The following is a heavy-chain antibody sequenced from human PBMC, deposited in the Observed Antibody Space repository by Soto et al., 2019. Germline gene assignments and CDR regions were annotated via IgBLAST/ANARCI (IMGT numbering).Heavy chain of an antibody. CDR2: IYPCDSDG. Sequence: GESLKISCQGSGYTFTTYWVGWVRQRPGKGLDWMGNIYPCDSDGKYSPSFQGQVTISVDKSISTAYLQWNSLKASDTAVYYCARPNYAGYGGYDSAVDTWGQGTLVTVSS. CDR1: GYTFTTYW. V-gene: IGHV5-51*01. J-gene: IGHJ4*02. CDR3: ARPNYAGYGGYDSAVDT. D-gene: IGHD5-12*01.